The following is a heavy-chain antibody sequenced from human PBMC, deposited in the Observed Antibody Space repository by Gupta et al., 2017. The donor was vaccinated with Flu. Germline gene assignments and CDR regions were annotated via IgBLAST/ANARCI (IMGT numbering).Heavy chain of an antibody. CDR3: ARGVRGGWYVDY. D-gene: IGHD3-10*01. J-gene: IGHJ4*02. CDR1: GFTFNSYW. CDR2: INSDGSTT. Sequence: EVQLVESGGGLVQPEGSLRLSCAASGFTFNSYWMHWVRQAPGKGLVWVSRINSDGSTTNYADSVKGRFTISRDNAKNTVYLQMKSLRAEDTAVYYCARGVRGGWYVDYWGQGTLVTVS. V-gene: IGHV3-74*01.